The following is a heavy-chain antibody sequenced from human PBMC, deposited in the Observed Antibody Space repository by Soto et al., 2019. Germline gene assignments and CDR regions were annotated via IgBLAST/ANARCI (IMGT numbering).Heavy chain of an antibody. Sequence: QGQLVQSGAEVKKPGSSVKVSCKASGGTFGSYAISWGRQAPGQGLDWMGGIIPIPGTANYAQKFQGRVTIAADESTSTAYMELSSLRSEDTAVYYCARSQGSSTSLEIYYYYYYGMDVWGQGTTVTVSS. CDR2: IIPIPGTA. CDR1: GGTFGSYA. CDR3: ARSQGSSTSLEIYYYYYYGMDV. D-gene: IGHD2-2*01. V-gene: IGHV1-69*01. J-gene: IGHJ6*02.